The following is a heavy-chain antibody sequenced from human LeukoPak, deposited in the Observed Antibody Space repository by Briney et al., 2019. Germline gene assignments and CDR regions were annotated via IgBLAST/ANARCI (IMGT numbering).Heavy chain of an antibody. J-gene: IGHJ4*02. D-gene: IGHD3-10*01. CDR2: IRSSGVST. V-gene: IGHV3-23*01. CDR1: GFTFNTSA. Sequence: GGSLRLSCAASGFTFNTSAMSWVRQAPGKGLEWVSGIRSSGVSTYYADSVKGRFTISRDNSKNTLYLQMNSLRAEDTAVYYCAKEVRESAWYYFDYWGQGTLVTVSS. CDR3: AKEVRESAWYYFDY.